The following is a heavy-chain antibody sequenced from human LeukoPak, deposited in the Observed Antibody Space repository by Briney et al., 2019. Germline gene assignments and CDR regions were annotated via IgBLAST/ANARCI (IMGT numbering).Heavy chain of an antibody. J-gene: IGHJ3*02. V-gene: IGHV4-39*01. Sequence: ASETLSLTCTVSGGSISSSIYFWDWIRQPPGKGLEWIGNIYYTGTTDYDPSLTSRVTMSVDTSKNQFSLQVNSVTAADTAFYYCARHVAYGPLEIWGQGTMVTVSS. CDR1: GGSISSSIYF. D-gene: IGHD3-10*01. CDR3: ARHVAYGPLEI. CDR2: IYYTGTT.